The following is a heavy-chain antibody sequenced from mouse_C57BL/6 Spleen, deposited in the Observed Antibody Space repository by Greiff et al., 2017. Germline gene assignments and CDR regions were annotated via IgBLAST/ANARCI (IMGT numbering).Heavy chain of an antibody. J-gene: IGHJ3*01. Sequence: EVKLQESVAELVRPGASVKLSCTASGFNINNTYMHWVKQRPEQGLEWIGRIDPANGYTKYAPKFQGKATITADTSSNTAYLQLSSLTSEDTAIYYCAGEGPPGWAWFAYWGQGTLVTVSA. CDR2: IDPANGYT. D-gene: IGHD1-2*01. CDR3: AGEGPPGWAWFAY. CDR1: GFNINNTY. V-gene: IGHV14-3*01.